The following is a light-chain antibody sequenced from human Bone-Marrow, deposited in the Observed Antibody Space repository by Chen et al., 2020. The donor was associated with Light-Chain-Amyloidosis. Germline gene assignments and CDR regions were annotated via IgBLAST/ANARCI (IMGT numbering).Light chain of an antibody. CDR1: QTISNY. V-gene: IGKV1-39*01. J-gene: IGKJ1*01. CDR2: AAS. CDR3: QQSYNTPRT. Sequence: DIQMTQSPSSLSVSVGDRVTITCRASQTISNYFNWYQQKPGRAPKLLIYAASNLQSGVPSRFSGSGSGTDFTLTISSLQPEDFATYYCQQSYNTPRTFGQGTKVEIK.